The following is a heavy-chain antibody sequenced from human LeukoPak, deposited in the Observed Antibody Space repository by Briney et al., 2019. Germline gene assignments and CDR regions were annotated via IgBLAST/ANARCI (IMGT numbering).Heavy chain of an antibody. CDR1: GGSFSGYY. D-gene: IGHD4-17*01. CDR2: INHSGST. Sequence: SETLSLTCAVYGGSFSGYYWSWIRQPPGKGLEWIGEINHSGSTNYNPSLKSRVTISVDTSKNQFSLKLSSVTAADTAVYYCARGQGDYSQTDYWGQGTLVTVSS. J-gene: IGHJ4*02. V-gene: IGHV4-34*01. CDR3: ARGQGDYSQTDY.